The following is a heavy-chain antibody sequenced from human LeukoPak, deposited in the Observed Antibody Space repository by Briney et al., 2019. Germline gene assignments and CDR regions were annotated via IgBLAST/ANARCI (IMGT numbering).Heavy chain of an antibody. CDR1: GYSISSGYY. CDR2: IYHSGDT. Sequence: SETLSLTCTVSGYSISSGYYWGWIRQPPGKGLEWIGSIYHSGDTQYNPSLQSRVTLSVDTSKNQFSLYLHSVTAADTAVYYCVTERERQWLFWAQGTLVTVSS. D-gene: IGHD6-19*01. V-gene: IGHV4-38-2*02. J-gene: IGHJ4*02. CDR3: VTERERQWLF.